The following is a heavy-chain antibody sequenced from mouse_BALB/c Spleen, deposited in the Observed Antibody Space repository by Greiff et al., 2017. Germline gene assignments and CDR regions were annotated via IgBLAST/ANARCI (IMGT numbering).Heavy chain of an antibody. J-gene: IGHJ3*01. CDR1: GYAFTNYL. CDR2: INPGSGGT. V-gene: IGHV1-54*01. Sequence: VQLQESGAELVRPGTSVKVSCKASGYAFTNYLIEWVKQRPGQGLEWIGVINPGSGGTNYNEKFKGKATVTADKSSSTAYMQLSSLTSDDSAVFFYASSTLYEYDGSAWFAYWGQGTLVTVSA. CDR3: ASSTLYEYDGSAWFAY. D-gene: IGHD2-4*01.